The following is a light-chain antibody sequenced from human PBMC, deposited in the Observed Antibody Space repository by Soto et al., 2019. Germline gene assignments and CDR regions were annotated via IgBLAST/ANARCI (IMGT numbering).Light chain of an antibody. V-gene: IGKV3-15*01. CDR1: QSVSNN. Sequence: ILMTQSPATLSVSPGERATLSCRASQSVSNNLAWYQQKPGQAPRLLIYDASTRATGIPARFSGSGSGTEFTLTISGVQSEDFAVYYCQQYNIWPPWTFGQGTKVEVK. CDR3: QQYNIWPPWT. CDR2: DAS. J-gene: IGKJ1*01.